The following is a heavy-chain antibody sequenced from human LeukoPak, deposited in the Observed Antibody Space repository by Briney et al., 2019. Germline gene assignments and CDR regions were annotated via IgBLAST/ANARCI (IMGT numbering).Heavy chain of an antibody. CDR3: ARGPEKYYDFWSGYYSYWYFDL. CDR1: GYTFTSYD. CDR2: MNPNSGNT. J-gene: IGHJ2*01. V-gene: IGHV1-8*03. D-gene: IGHD3-3*01. Sequence: ASVKVSCKASGYTFTSYDINWVRQATGQGLEWMGWMNPNSGNTGYAQKFQGRVTITRNTSISTAYMELSSLRSEDTAVYYCARGPEKYYDFWSGYYSYWYFDLWGRGTLVTVSS.